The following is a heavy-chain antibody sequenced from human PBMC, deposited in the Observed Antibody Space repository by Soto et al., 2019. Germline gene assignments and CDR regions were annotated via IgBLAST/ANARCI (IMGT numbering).Heavy chain of an antibody. J-gene: IGHJ4*02. D-gene: IGHD2-21*01. CDR3: VRINSYYFDY. V-gene: IGHV2-26*01. Sequence: QVTLKESGPVLVKPTETLTLTCTVSGFSLSNGKMGVSWIRQPPGKALEWLAHIFPNDGKSYSTSLRTRLTISKDTSKSQVVLTMTNMDPVDTATYYCVRINSYYFDYWGQGTLVTVSS. CDR1: GFSLSNGKMG. CDR2: IFPNDGK.